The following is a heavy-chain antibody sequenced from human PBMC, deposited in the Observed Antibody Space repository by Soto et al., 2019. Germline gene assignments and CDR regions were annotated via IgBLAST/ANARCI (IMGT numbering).Heavy chain of an antibody. J-gene: IGHJ6*03. CDR1: GGSISSSSYY. CDR2: IYYSGST. CDR3: ARHVREYSSSPGYYYYYYYMDV. V-gene: IGHV4-39*01. Sequence: SETLSLTCTVSGGSISSSSYYWGWIRQPPGKGLEWIGSIYYSGSTYYNPSLKSRVTISVDTSKNQFSLKLSSVTAADTAVYYCARHVREYSSSPGYYYYYYYMDVWGKGTTVTVSS. D-gene: IGHD6-6*01.